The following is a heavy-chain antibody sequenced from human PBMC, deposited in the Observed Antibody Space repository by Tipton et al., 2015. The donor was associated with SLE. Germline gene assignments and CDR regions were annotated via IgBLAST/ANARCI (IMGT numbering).Heavy chain of an antibody. J-gene: IGHJ2*01. CDR2: INHSGST. CDR1: GGSFSGYY. Sequence: TLSLTCAVYGGSFSGYYWSWIRQPPGKGLEWIGEINHSGSTNYNPSLKSRVTISVDTSKNQLSLKLSSVTAADTAVYYCARVLGEPDWYFDLWGRGTLVTVSS. V-gene: IGHV4-34*01. D-gene: IGHD3-10*01. CDR3: ARVLGEPDWYFDL.